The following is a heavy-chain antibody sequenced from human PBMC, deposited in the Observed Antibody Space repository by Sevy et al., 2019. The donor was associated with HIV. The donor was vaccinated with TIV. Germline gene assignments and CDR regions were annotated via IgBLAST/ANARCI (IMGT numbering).Heavy chain of an antibody. CDR3: ARAGGAKDYGMDV. V-gene: IGHV4-59*01. Sequence: SETLSLTCTVSGGSISDFYWSWIRQPPVKGLEWLGYIYHRGSTNYKPSLASRVTISVDTSKNQFSLNLSSVTAADTALYYCARAGGAKDYGMDVWGQGTTVTVSS. CDR2: IYHRGST. J-gene: IGHJ6*02. D-gene: IGHD3-10*01. CDR1: GGSISDFY.